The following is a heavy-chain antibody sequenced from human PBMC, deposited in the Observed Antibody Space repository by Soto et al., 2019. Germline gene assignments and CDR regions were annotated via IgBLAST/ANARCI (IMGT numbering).Heavy chain of an antibody. Sequence: EVQVVETGGGLIQPGGSLTLSCAASGFTVSGNYISWVRQAPGKGLEWVSVIHSDGNTYHSGSVWGRFTISRDNSKNTMFLQMGSLRVEDTAVYYCARGLRDFDWRLPFGYWGQGTLVTVSS. CDR2: IHSDGNT. J-gene: IGHJ4*02. D-gene: IGHD3-9*01. CDR1: GFTVSGNY. CDR3: ARGLRDFDWRLPFGY. V-gene: IGHV3-53*05.